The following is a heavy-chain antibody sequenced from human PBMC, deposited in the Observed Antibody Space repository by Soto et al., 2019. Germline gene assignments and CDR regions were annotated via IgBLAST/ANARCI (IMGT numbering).Heavy chain of an antibody. CDR3: ARGYDLGELSLGWFDP. V-gene: IGHV4-34*01. CDR1: GGSFSGYY. D-gene: IGHD3-16*02. J-gene: IGHJ5*02. Sequence: QVQLQQWGAGLLKPSETLSLTCAVYGGSFSGYYWSWIRQPPGKGLEWIGEINHSGSTNYNPSLKIRVTISVDTSKNQFSLKLSSVTAADTAVYYCARGYDLGELSLGWFDPWGQGTLVTVSS. CDR2: INHSGST.